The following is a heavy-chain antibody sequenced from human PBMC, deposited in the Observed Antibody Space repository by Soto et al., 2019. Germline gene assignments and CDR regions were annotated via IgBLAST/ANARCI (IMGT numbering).Heavy chain of an antibody. CDR2: ISYVGHDK. CDR3: ARDMRHDYASGRLDY. CDR1: GFTFSDFP. J-gene: IGHJ4*02. V-gene: IGHV3-30-3*01. Sequence: PGGSLRPSCVASGFTFSDFPLHWVRRAPGKGLGWVAVISYVGHDKSYSDSVKGRFTISRDNSKTTVYLQMNSLRADDMAVYHCARDMRHDYASGRLDYWGQGTLVTVSS. D-gene: IGHD3-10*01.